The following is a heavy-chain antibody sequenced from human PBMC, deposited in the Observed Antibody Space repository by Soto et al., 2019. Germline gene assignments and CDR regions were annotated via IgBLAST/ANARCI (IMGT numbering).Heavy chain of an antibody. CDR3: AKESVSGIRVFGP. CDR2: ISYDGSHA. Sequence: GGSLRLSCAASGFTFSSSAMHWVRQAPGKGLEWVAVISYDGSHAFYADSVKGRFTISRDKSKNTMSLEMNSLRTDDTAVYYCAKESVSGIRVFGPWGQGTLVTVSS. J-gene: IGHJ5*02. V-gene: IGHV3-30*18. D-gene: IGHD3-3*01. CDR1: GFTFSSSA.